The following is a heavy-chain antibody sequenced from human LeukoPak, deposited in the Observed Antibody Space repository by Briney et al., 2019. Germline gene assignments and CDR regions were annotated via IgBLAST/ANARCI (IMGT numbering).Heavy chain of an antibody. CDR1: GFTFDDYA. CDR3: TRDRVSVSLIGGSSSHY. Sequence: GGSLRLSCTASGFTFDDYAMGWFRQAPGKGLEWVGFIGSKAYGGTTEYAASVKGRLTISRDDSKSIAYLQMNSLKTEDTAVYYCTRDRVSVSLIGGSSSHYWGRGTLVTVSS. V-gene: IGHV3-49*03. D-gene: IGHD6-6*01. J-gene: IGHJ4*02. CDR2: IGSKAYGGTT.